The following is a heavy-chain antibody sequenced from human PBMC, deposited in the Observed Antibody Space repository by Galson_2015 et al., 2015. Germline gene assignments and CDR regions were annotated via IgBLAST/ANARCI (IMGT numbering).Heavy chain of an antibody. Sequence: PALVKPTQTLTLTCTFSGFSLSTSGVGVGWIRQPPGKALEWLALIYWNDDKRYSPSLKSRLTITKDTSKNQVVLTMTSMDPVDTATYYCACGYSGYDPYYFDYWGQGTLVTVSS. CDR1: GFSLSTSGVG. CDR2: IYWNDDK. CDR3: ACGYSGYDPYYFDY. V-gene: IGHV2-5*01. J-gene: IGHJ4*02. D-gene: IGHD5-12*01.